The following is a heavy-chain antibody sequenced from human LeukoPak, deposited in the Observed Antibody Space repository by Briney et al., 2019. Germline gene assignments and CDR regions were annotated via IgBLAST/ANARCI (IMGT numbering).Heavy chain of an antibody. CDR2: IIPIFGTA. CDR1: GGTFISYA. D-gene: IGHD3-22*01. V-gene: IGHV1-69*05. CDR3: AREWYYYDSSGSENYYFDY. Sequence: GASVKVSCKASGGTFISYAISWVRQAPGQGLEWMGRIIPIFGTANYAQKFQGRVTITTDESTSTAYMELSSLRSENTALYYCAREWYYYDSSGSENYYFDYWGQGTLVTVSS. J-gene: IGHJ4*02.